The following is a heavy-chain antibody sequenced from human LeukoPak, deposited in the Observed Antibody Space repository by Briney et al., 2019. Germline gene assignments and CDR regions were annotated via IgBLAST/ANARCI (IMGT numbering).Heavy chain of an antibody. V-gene: IGHV3-23*01. Sequence: GGSLKLSCVASGFGFSTHDMSWGRQTPGKGLEWVSSISGFDSGTYYTDSVRGRFTISRDTSKNTLYMQMNNLRAEDTAVYYCVKGFHFDWWGQGTLVTVSS. CDR2: ISGFDSGT. CDR3: VKGFHFDW. CDR1: GFGFSTHD. J-gene: IGHJ4*02.